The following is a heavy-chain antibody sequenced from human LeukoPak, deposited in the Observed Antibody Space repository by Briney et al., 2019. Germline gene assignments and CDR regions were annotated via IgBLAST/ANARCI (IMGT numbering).Heavy chain of an antibody. D-gene: IGHD2-2*01. J-gene: IGHJ4*02. Sequence: ASVKVSCKASGYTFTGYYMHWVRQAPGQGLEGMGWINPNSGGTNYAQKFQGWVTMTRDTSISTAYMELSRLRSPDPAVYYCAREVYCSSTSCPPYFDYWGQGTLVTVSS. CDR2: INPNSGGT. CDR3: AREVYCSSTSCPPYFDY. CDR1: GYTFTGYY. V-gene: IGHV1-2*04.